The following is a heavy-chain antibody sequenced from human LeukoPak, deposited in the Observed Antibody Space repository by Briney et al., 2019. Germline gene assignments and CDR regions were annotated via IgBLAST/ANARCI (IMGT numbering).Heavy chain of an antibody. Sequence: GGSLRLSCAASGFTFRSYRMRWVRQAPGKGLEWVANIKQDGSEKYYVDSVKGRFTIARDNAKNSLYLQMNSLRAEDTAVYYCARVLGTAVAPDYYGMDVWGQGTTVTVSS. V-gene: IGHV3-7*01. CDR3: ARVLGTAVAPDYYGMDV. D-gene: IGHD6-13*01. CDR2: IKQDGSEK. J-gene: IGHJ6*02. CDR1: GFTFRSYR.